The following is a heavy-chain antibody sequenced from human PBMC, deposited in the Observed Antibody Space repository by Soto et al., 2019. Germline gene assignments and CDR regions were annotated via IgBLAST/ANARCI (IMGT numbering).Heavy chain of an antibody. V-gene: IGHV1-2*04. J-gene: IGHJ6*03. Sequence: ASVKVSCKASGYTFTGYYMHWVRQAPGQGLEWMGWINPNSGGTNYAQKFQGWVTMTRDTSISTAYMELSRLRSDDTAVYYCARDRHFRGLRYFDWLLPGYYYYYYYMDVWGKGTTVTVSS. CDR3: ARDRHFRGLRYFDWLLPGYYYYYYYMDV. D-gene: IGHD3-9*01. CDR2: INPNSGGT. CDR1: GYTFTGYY.